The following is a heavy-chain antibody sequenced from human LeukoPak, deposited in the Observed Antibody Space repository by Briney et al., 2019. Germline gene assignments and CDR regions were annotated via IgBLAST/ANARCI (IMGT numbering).Heavy chain of an antibody. CDR2: IRQDGSER. V-gene: IGHV3-7*03. CDR3: ARGAQWLAGRFDY. Sequence: GRSLRLSCAASGFAFSSYWVSWVRHAPGDGLEWVANIRQDGSERYYVDSVKGRFTISRDDAKPSLYLQMDSLRAEDTAVYYCARGAQWLAGRFDYWGQGTLVTVSS. D-gene: IGHD6-19*01. J-gene: IGHJ4*02. CDR1: GFAFSSYW.